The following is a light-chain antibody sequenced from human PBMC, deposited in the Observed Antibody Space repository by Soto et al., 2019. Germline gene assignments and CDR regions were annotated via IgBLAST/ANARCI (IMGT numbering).Light chain of an antibody. V-gene: IGLV7-43*01. CDR1: TEAVTFSHW. CDR2: RTS. Sequence: QAVVTQEPSLTVSPGGTVTLTCASSTEAVTFSHWPNWFQQKPGQAPRPLIYRTSKKHSWTPARFSGSLLEGKAALTLSGVQPEDEADHYCLLYCGVDQVWVFGGGTQLTVL. CDR3: LLYCGVDQVWV. J-gene: IGLJ3*02.